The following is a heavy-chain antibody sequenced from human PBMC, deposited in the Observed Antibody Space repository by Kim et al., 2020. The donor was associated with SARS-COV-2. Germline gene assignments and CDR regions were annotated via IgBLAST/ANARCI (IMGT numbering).Heavy chain of an antibody. V-gene: IGHV4-30-2*01. CDR3: ARVRDTAMAAYFDY. D-gene: IGHD5-18*01. Sequence: NPSLKSRVTISVDRATNQFSLKLSSVTAADTAVYYCARVRDTAMAAYFDYWGQGTLVTVSS. J-gene: IGHJ4*02.